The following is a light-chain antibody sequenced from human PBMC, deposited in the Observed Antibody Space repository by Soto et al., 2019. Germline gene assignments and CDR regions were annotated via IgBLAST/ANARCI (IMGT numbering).Light chain of an antibody. CDR2: DAS. J-gene: IGKJ2*01. CDR3: QQRSNWPPYT. Sequence: EIVLTQSPATLSLSPGERATLSCRASQSVSSYLAWYQQKPGQAPRLLIYDASNRATGIPARFSGSGSGTDFPLTIRSLEPEEFAVYYCQQRSNWPPYTFGQGTKLEIK. CDR1: QSVSSY. V-gene: IGKV3-11*01.